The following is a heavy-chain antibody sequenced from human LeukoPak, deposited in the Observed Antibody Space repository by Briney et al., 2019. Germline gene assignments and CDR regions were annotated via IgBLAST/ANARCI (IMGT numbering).Heavy chain of an antibody. Sequence: GESLKIFCKDSGHTFTHYWIAWVRQMPGKGLEWMGMIYPGDSSTRYSPSFEGQVTISADTSISTAYLQWSSLQAADTAMYYCARQVGATGHFDLWGQGTLVTVSS. D-gene: IGHD1-26*01. CDR3: ARQVGATGHFDL. CDR2: IYPGDSST. CDR1: GHTFTHYW. J-gene: IGHJ4*02. V-gene: IGHV5-51*01.